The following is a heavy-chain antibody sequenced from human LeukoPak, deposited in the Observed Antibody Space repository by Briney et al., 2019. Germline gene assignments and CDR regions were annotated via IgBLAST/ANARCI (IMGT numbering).Heavy chain of an antibody. V-gene: IGHV3-21*01. CDR3: ARIPTDSSGYYYVYAFDI. CDR2: ISSSSSYI. D-gene: IGHD3-22*01. CDR1: GFTFSTYG. Sequence: GGSLRLSCAASGFTFSTYGMNWVRQAPGKGLEWVSSISSSSSYIYYADSVKGRFTISRDNAKNSLYLQMNSLRAEDTAVYYCARIPTDSSGYYYVYAFDIWGQGTMVTVSS. J-gene: IGHJ3*02.